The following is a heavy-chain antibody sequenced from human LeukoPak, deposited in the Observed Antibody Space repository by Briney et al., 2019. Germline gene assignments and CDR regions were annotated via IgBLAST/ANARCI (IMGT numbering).Heavy chain of an antibody. Sequence: KPSETLSLTCSVSGDPIRSGTYSWGWIRQPPGKGLEWIGSISYTGSTYYNPSLKSRVTISVDTSKNQFPLKMSSVTAADTAVYYCARHAGGIAASGTRPFDYWGQGTLVTVSS. J-gene: IGHJ4*02. D-gene: IGHD6-13*01. CDR1: GDPIRSGTYS. CDR2: ISYTGST. V-gene: IGHV4-39*01. CDR3: ARHAGGIAASGTRPFDY.